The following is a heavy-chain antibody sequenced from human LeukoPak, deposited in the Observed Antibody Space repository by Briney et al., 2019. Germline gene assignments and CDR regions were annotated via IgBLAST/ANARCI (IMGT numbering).Heavy chain of an antibody. D-gene: IGHD3-22*01. J-gene: IGHJ1*01. V-gene: IGHV4-31*03. CDR2: IYYSGST. CDR1: GGSISSGGYY. Sequence: SQTPSLTCTVSGGSISSGGYYWSWIRQHPGKGLEWIGYIYYSGSTYYNPSLKSRVTISVDTSKNQFSLKLSSVTAADTAVYYCARAAGVYYDSSGYYQPYFQHWGQGTLVTVSS. CDR3: ARAAGVYYDSSGYYQPYFQH.